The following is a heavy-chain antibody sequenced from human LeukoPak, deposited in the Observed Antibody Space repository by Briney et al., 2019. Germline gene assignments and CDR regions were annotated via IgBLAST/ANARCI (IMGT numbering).Heavy chain of an antibody. CDR2: IYSTGST. V-gene: IGHV4-38-2*02. J-gene: IGHJ4*02. D-gene: IGHD5-12*01. CDR3: ASQATVANIYFDY. Sequence: SETLSLTCSVSGYNINSGYCWAWFRQPPGEGLEWIGSIYSTGSTYVSRSLRSRVTVSTDPSRNQYSLRLRSVTAADTAVYFCASQATVANIYFDYWGQGNVVTVSS. CDR1: GYNINSGYC.